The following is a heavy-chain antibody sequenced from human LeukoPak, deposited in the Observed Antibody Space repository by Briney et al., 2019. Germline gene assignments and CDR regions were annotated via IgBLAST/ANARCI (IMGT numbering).Heavy chain of an antibody. CDR1: GYSFTRYW. V-gene: IGHV5-51*01. J-gene: IGHJ5*02. CDR2: IYPGDSDT. Sequence: SGESLKISCKGSGYSFTRYWIGWVRQMPGKGLEWMGIIYPGDSDTRYSPSFQGQVTISADKSISTAYLQWSSLKASDTAMYYCARSLRYCSSTSCLHWFDPWGQGTLVTVSS. D-gene: IGHD2-2*01. CDR3: ARSLRYCSSTSCLHWFDP.